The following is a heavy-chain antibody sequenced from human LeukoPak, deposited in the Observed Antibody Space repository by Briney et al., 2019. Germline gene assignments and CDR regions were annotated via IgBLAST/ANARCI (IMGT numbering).Heavy chain of an antibody. V-gene: IGHV3-23*01. Sequence: GGSLRLSCAASGFTFNSYAMSGVRQAPGKGLEWGSAIIDVGTIVYLAESVRGRFTISRDKSKNTLYLQMCSVRAEKTGIYFCAKEDISSSGWYDWGQGSLVTVSS. CDR3: AKEDISSSGWYD. CDR1: GFTFNSYA. CDR2: IIDVGTIV. D-gene: IGHD6-19*01. J-gene: IGHJ4*02.